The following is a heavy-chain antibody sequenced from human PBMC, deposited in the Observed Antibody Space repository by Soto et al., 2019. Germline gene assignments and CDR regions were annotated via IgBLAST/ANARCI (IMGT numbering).Heavy chain of an antibody. CDR3: ASDSSSSGNIYYMDV. CDR1: GFTFSSYG. J-gene: IGHJ6*03. D-gene: IGHD6-6*01. CDR2: IWYDGSNK. V-gene: IGHV3-33*01. Sequence: GGSLRLSCAASGFTFSSYGMHWVRQAPGKGLEWVAVIWYDGSNKYYADSVKGRFTISRDNSKNTLYLQMNSLRAADTAVYYCASDSSSSGNIYYMDVWGQGTTVPGSS.